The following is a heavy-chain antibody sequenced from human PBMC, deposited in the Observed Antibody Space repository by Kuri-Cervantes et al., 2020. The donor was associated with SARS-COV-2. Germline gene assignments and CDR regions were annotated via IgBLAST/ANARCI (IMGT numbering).Heavy chain of an antibody. D-gene: IGHD1-26*01. CDR3: ARDSLLSGSYHFDY. V-gene: IGHV1-2*02. J-gene: IGHJ4*02. CDR1: GYTFTGYY. Sequence: ASVKVSCKASGYTFTGYYMHWVRQAPGQGLEWMGWINPNSGGTNYAQKFQGRVTMTRDKSISTAYMELSRLRSDDTAVYYCARDSLLSGSYHFDYWGQGTLVTVSS. CDR2: INPNSGGT.